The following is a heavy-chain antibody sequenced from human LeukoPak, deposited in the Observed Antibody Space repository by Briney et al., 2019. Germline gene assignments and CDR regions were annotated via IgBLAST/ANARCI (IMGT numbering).Heavy chain of an antibody. CDR1: GGSISSYY. CDR2: IYYSGST. V-gene: IGHV4-59*01. Sequence: SETLSLTCTVSGGSISSYYWSWIRQPPGKGLEWIGYIYYSGSTNYNPSLKSRVTISVDTSKNQFSLKLSSVTAADTAVYYCARGDRVGASGYYFDYWGQGMLVTVSS. J-gene: IGHJ4*02. CDR3: ARGDRVGASGYYFDY. D-gene: IGHD1-26*01.